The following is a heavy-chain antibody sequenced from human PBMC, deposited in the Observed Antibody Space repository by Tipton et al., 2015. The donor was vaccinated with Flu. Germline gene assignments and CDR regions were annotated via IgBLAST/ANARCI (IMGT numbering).Heavy chain of an antibody. D-gene: IGHD6-19*01. J-gene: IGHJ6*02. V-gene: IGHV3-30*18. CDR3: AKDRSSGWFGNGMDV. Sequence: SLRLSCAASSGFTFADYAMHWVRQAPGKGLEWVAVMSYDANKEDYAVSVKGRFSISRDNINKTVYLQMNSLRTEDTAVYYCAKDRSSGWFGNGMDVWGQGTTVTVSS. CDR2: MSYDANKE. CDR1: GFTFADYA.